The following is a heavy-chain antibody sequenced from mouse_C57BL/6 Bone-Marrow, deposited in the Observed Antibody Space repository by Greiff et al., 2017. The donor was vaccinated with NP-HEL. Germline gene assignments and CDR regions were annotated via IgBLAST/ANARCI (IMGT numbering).Heavy chain of an antibody. J-gene: IGHJ2*01. CDR1: GYAFTNYL. CDR2: INPGSGGT. V-gene: IGHV1-54*01. CDR3: ARRVEAYYFDY. D-gene: IGHD1-1*01. Sequence: QVQLQQSGAELVRPGTSVKVSCKASGYAFTNYLIEWVKQRPGQGLEWIGVINPGSGGTNYNEKFKGKATLTADKSSSTAYMQLSSLTSEDSAVYFCARRVEAYYFDYWGQGTTLTVSS.